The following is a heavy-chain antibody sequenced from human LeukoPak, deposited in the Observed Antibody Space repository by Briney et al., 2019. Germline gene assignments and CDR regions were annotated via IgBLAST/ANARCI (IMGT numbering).Heavy chain of an antibody. V-gene: IGHV4-34*01. CDR2: INHSGST. D-gene: IGHD2-2*01. CDR3: ARGIVSSTYSNSRYYYYYYMDV. Sequence: SETPSLTCAVYGGSFSGYYWSWIRQPPGKGLEWIGEINHSGSTNYNPSLKSRVTISVDTSKNQFSLKLSSVTAADTAVYYCARGIVSSTYSNSRYYYYYYMDVWGKGTTVTVSS. CDR1: GGSFSGYY. J-gene: IGHJ6*03.